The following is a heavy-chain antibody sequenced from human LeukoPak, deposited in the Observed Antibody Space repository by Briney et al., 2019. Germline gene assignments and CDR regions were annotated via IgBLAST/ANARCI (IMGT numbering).Heavy chain of an antibody. J-gene: IGHJ4*02. CDR3: ATTLRFLEWLPAYFDY. CDR2: IKQDGSEK. D-gene: IGHD3-3*01. V-gene: IGHV3-7*01. CDR1: GFTFSSYW. Sequence: QPGGSLRLSCAASGFTFSSYWMSWVRQAPGEGLEWVANIKQDGSEKYYVDSVKGRFTISRDNAKNSLYLQMNSLRAEDTAVYYCATTLRFLEWLPAYFDYWGQGTLVTVSS.